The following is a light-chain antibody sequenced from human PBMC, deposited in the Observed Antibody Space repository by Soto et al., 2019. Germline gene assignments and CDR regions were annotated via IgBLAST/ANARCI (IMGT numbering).Light chain of an antibody. CDR2: DVS. V-gene: IGLV2-11*01. CDR1: SSDVGDYNS. CDR3: AAWDDSLHGVV. J-gene: IGLJ2*01. Sequence: QSALTQPRSVSGSPGQSVTVSCIGTSSDVGDYNSVSWYQQHPGKAPKLMIYDVSKRPSGVPDRFSGSKSGNTASLTISGLQAEDEADYYCAAWDDSLHGVVFGGGTKLTVL.